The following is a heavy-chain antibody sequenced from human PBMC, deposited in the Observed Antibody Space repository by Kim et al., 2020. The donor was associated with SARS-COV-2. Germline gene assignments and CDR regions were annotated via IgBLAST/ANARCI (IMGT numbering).Heavy chain of an antibody. V-gene: IGHV3-30*03. Sequence: GGSLRLSCAASGFSFSSYGMHWVRQAPGKGLEWVALVSHDGRDKWYADSVKGRFTISRDNSQNTLHLEMGSLGLEDTAVYYCVREDPQWATTRYGSLDYWGQGTLVTVSS. J-gene: IGHJ4*02. CDR2: VSHDGRDK. CDR1: GFSFSSYG. D-gene: IGHD6-19*01. CDR3: VREDPQWATTRYGSLDY.